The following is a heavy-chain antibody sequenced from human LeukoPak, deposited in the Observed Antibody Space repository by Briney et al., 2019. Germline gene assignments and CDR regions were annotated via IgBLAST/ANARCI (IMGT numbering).Heavy chain of an antibody. J-gene: IGHJ5*02. D-gene: IGHD6-25*01. V-gene: IGHV4-4*07. Sequence: SETLSLTCTVSGGSISNYWSWIRQPAGKGLEWIGRINTSGNSNYNPSLRSRVTMSVDTSKNQFSLSLSSVTAADTAVYYCAREGGGPRWLDPWGQGTLVTVSS. CDR1: GGSISNY. CDR3: AREGGGPRWLDP. CDR2: INTSGNS.